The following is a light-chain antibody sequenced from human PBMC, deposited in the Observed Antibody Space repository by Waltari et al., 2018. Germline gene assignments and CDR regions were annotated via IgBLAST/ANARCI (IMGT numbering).Light chain of an antibody. CDR1: QSVSRF. CDR2: GAS. CDR3: QKYDRLPAT. Sequence: EIVLTQSPGTLSLSPGERGTLSCRARQSVSRFLACYQQKPGQAHRILIYGASTRATGIPDRFSGSGSGTDFSLTISRLEPEDFAVYYCQKYDRLPATFGQGTKVDI. V-gene: IGKV3-20*01. J-gene: IGKJ1*01.